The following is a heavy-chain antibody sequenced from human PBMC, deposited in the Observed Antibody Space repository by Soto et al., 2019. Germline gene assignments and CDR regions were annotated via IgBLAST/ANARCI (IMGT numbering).Heavy chain of an antibody. CDR1: GYTFTSYA. Sequence: VKVSCKASGYTFTSYAMHWVRQAPGQRLEWMGWINAGNGNTKYSQKFQGRVTITRDTSASTAYMELSSLRSEDTAIYYCAHILSGSQFNYWGQGTPVTVSS. CDR3: AHILSGSQFNY. V-gene: IGHV1-3*01. D-gene: IGHD3-9*01. J-gene: IGHJ4*02. CDR2: INAGNGNT.